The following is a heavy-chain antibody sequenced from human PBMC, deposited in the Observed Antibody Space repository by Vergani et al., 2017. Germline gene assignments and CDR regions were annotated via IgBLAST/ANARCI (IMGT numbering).Heavy chain of an antibody. V-gene: IGHV4-31*03. CDR3: ARGGGNADDAFDI. J-gene: IGHJ3*02. Sequence: QVQLQESGPGLVKPSQTLSLTCTVSGGSISSGGYYWSWIRQHPGEGLEWIGEINHSGSTNYNPSLKSRVTISVDTSKNQFSLKLSSVTAADTAVYYCARGGGNADDAFDIWGQGTMVTVSS. CDR1: GGSISSGGYY. CDR2: INHSGST. D-gene: IGHD4-23*01.